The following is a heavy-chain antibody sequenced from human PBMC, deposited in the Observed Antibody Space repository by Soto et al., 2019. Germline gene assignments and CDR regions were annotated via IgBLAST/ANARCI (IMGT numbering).Heavy chain of an antibody. CDR1: GYTFTGYY. D-gene: IGHD2-2*01. J-gene: IGHJ6*02. CDR2: INPNSGGT. V-gene: IGHV1-2*04. Sequence: ASVKVSCKASGYTFTGYYMHWVRQAPGQGLEWMGWINPNSGGTNYAQKFQGWVTMTRDTSISTAYMELSRLRSDDTAVYYCARGGIVVVPAALGYYYYGMDVWGQGTTVTVSS. CDR3: ARGGIVVVPAALGYYYYGMDV.